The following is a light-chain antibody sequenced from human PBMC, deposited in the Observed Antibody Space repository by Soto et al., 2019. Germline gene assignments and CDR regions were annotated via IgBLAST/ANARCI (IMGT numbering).Light chain of an antibody. J-gene: IGKJ1*01. V-gene: IGKV3-20*01. CDR1: LSLSNSV. CDR2: GAS. Sequence: IDLTQSPGTLSLPPGDRATLSCRASLSLSNSVLAWYQQKPGQAPRLLIYGASKRATGVPDRFSGRGSGTDFTLTISRLEPEDFEVYFCQHYGISPWTFGQGTKVDIK. CDR3: QHYGISPWT.